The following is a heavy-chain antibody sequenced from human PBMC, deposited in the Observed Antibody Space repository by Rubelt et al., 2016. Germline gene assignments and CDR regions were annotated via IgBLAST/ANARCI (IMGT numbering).Heavy chain of an antibody. CDR1: GVSISIGYY. CDR3: AKGRGSRERLVHCDP. J-gene: IGHJ4*02. CDR2: VYHSGAT. D-gene: IGHD6-13*01. Sequence: QLQLQESGPGLVKPSETLSLTCTVSGVSISIGYYWGWIRQPPGKGLEWIGEVYHSGATNYNPSLKSRVSLSIDKSKNQFWLKLTSVTAAETAMYFWAKGRGSRERLVHCDPWGQGIQVIVSS. V-gene: IGHV4-38-2*02.